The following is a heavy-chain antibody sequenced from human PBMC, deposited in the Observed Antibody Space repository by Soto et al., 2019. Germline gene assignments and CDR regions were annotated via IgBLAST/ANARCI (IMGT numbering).Heavy chain of an antibody. Sequence: PGGSLRLSCAASGFTFSDYYMSWIRQAPGKGLEWVSSISSSSSYIYYADSVKGRFTISRDNAKNSLYLQMNSLRAEDTAVYYCARYDSSGYYWPYYYYGMDVWGQGTTVTVSS. CDR2: ISSSSSYI. D-gene: IGHD3-22*01. CDR3: ARYDSSGYYWPYYYYGMDV. CDR1: GFTFSDYY. J-gene: IGHJ6*02. V-gene: IGHV3-11*06.